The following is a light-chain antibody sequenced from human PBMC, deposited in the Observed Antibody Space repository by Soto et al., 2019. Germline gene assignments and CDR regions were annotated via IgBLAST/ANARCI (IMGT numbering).Light chain of an antibody. CDR2: TNT. V-gene: IGLV1-44*01. Sequence: QSVLTQPPSASGTPGQKVTISCSGTTSNVGSHTVYWYQHVPGAAPKLLIYTNTERPSGVPDRFSGSKSGTSASLAISGLQAEDEADYYCAAWDDGLNGPVFGGGTKVTVL. J-gene: IGLJ2*01. CDR3: AAWDDGLNGPV. CDR1: TSNVGSHT.